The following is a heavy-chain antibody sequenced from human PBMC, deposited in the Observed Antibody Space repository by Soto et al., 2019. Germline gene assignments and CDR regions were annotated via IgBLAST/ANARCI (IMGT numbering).Heavy chain of an antibody. Sequence: GGSLRLSCAASGFTFSSYWMHWVRQAPGKGLVWVSRINSDGSSTSYADSVKGRFTISRDNAKNTLYLQMNSLRAEDTAVYYCARCRGSSGWQTIFYYCGQGTLVPVSS. CDR1: GFTFSSYW. V-gene: IGHV3-74*01. J-gene: IGHJ4*02. CDR2: INSDGSST. CDR3: ARCRGSSGWQTIFYY. D-gene: IGHD6-19*01.